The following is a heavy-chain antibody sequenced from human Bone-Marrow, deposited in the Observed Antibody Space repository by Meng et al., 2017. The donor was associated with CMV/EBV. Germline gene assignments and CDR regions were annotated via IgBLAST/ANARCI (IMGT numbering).Heavy chain of an antibody. Sequence: GGFLRLSCAASGFSFSNFIRQAPGKGLEWLSYIGGSRTNVNYADSVKGRFTISRDNAKNSLYLQMNSLRVEDTAVYYCVRDRDWAFDIWGQGTMVTVSS. CDR3: VRDRDWAFDI. V-gene: IGHV3-48*04. D-gene: IGHD2-21*01. CDR1: GFSFSNF. CDR2: IGGSRTNV. J-gene: IGHJ3*02.